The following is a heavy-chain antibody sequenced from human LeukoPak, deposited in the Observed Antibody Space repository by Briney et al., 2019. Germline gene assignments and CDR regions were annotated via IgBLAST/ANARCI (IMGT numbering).Heavy chain of an antibody. CDR3: ARMDGDGYNYYFDY. CDR2: IWYDGSNK. J-gene: IGHJ4*02. Sequence: GRSLRLSCAASGFTFSSYGMHWVRQAPGKGLEWVAVIWYDGSNKYYADSVKGRFTISRDNSKNTLYLQMNSLRAEDTAVYYCARMDGDGYNYYFDYWGQGTLVTVSS. D-gene: IGHD5-24*01. V-gene: IGHV3-33*01. CDR1: GFTFSSYG.